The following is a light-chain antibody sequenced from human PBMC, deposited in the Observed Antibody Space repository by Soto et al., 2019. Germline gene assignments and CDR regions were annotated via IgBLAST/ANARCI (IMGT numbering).Light chain of an antibody. V-gene: IGKV4-1*01. CDR3: QQYGSSPRVT. CDR1: QSRLFSSKNKNY. J-gene: IGKJ5*01. Sequence: DILMTQSPDSLAVSLGERATINCKSRQSRLFSSKNKNYLAWYQQKPGQPPKLLIYWASTRESGVPDRFSGSGSGTDFTLTISRLEPEDFAVYYCQQYGSSPRVTFGQGTRLEIK. CDR2: WAS.